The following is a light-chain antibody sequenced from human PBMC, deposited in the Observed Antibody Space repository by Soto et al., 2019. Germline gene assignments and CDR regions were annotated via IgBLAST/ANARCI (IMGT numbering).Light chain of an antibody. CDR2: AAS. Sequence: MTQSPATLSLSPGERATLSCRASQSVSSYLAWYQQKAGQAPRLLIYAASTRATGIPARFSGSGSGTEFTLTISSLQSEDFAVYYCQQYSIWRTFGQGTKVDIK. J-gene: IGKJ1*01. V-gene: IGKV3-15*01. CDR1: QSVSSY. CDR3: QQYSIWRT.